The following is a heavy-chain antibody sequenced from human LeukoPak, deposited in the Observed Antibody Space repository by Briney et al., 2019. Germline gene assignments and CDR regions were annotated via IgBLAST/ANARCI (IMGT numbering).Heavy chain of an antibody. V-gene: IGHV1-2*02. CDR3: AREMEDYVWGSYRYTTFDY. Sequence: ASVKVSCKASGYTFTGYYMHWVRQAPGQGLEWMGWINPNSGGTNYAQKFQGRVTMTTDTSTSTAYMELRSLRSDDTAVYYCAREMEDYVWGSYRYTTFDYWGQGTLVTVSS. D-gene: IGHD3-16*02. CDR2: INPNSGGT. J-gene: IGHJ4*02. CDR1: GYTFTGYY.